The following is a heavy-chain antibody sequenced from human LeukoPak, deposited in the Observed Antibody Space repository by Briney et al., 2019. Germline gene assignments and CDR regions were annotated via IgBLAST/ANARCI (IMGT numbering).Heavy chain of an antibody. CDR1: GGSISSYY. CDR3: ARPLSYYGSGYYAFDI. V-gene: IGHV4-59*12. CDR2: IYYSGST. D-gene: IGHD3-10*01. J-gene: IGHJ3*02. Sequence: SETLSLTCTVSGGSISSYYWSWIRQPPGKGLEWIGYIYYSGSTNYNPSLKSRVTISVDTSKNQFSLKLTSVTAADTAVYYCARPLSYYGSGYYAFDIWGQGTMVTVSS.